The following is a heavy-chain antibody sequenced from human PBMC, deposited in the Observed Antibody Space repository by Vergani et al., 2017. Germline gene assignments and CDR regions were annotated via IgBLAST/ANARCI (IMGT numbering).Heavy chain of an antibody. CDR2: ISYDGSNK. CDR1: GFTFSSYG. J-gene: IGHJ4*02. D-gene: IGHD3-16*02. Sequence: QVQLVESGGGVVQPGRSLRLSCAASGFTFSSYGMHWVRQAPGKGLEWVAVISYDGSNKYYADSVKGRFTIARDNSKNKLYRQMNSLRAEDTAVYYCAAVGSYVWGSCRYAPAGDYWGQGTLVTVSS. V-gene: IGHV3-30*03. CDR3: AAVGSYVWGSCRYAPAGDY.